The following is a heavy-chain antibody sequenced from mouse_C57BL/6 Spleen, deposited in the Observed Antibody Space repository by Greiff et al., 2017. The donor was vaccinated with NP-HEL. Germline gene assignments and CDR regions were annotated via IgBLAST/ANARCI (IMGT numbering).Heavy chain of an antibody. CDR1: GFTFSSYA. CDR2: ISDGGSYT. J-gene: IGHJ2*01. CDR3: ARDDM. V-gene: IGHV5-4*01. Sequence: EVHLVESGGGLVKPGGSLKLSCAASGFTFSSYAMSWVRQTPEKRLEWVATISDGGSYTYYPDNVKGRFTISRDNAKNNLYLQMSHLKSEDTAMYYCARDDMWGQGTTLTVSS.